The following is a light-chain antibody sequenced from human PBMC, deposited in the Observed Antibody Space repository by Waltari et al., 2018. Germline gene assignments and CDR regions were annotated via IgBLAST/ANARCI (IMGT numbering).Light chain of an antibody. CDR3: QQYGGSPLT. V-gene: IGKV3-20*01. J-gene: IGKJ3*01. CDR1: QSVGTSV. CDR2: GAS. Sequence: ELVLTQSPGTLSLSPGERATPSCRASQSVGTSVAWYQQKPGQAPRLLIYGASSRATGIPDRFSGSGSATDFTLTISRLGPEDIAVYFCQQYGGSPLTFGPGTKVDIK.